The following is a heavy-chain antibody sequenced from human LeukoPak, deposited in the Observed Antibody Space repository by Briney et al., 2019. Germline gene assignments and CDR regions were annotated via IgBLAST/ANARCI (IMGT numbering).Heavy chain of an antibody. CDR1: GYRFIPNH. J-gene: IGHJ4*02. D-gene: IGHD2-21*02. Sequence: GASVKGSCKAFGYRFIPNHYQGVRPAPGLGAEGVGWMHPGNGHTMYAEKFQGRVTMTRDTSINTAYMDLSSLRSDDTAVYYCAREGSYCVGGDCYSFDFWGQGTLITVSS. V-gene: IGHV1-2*02. CDR3: AREGSYCVGGDCYSFDF. CDR2: MHPGNGHT.